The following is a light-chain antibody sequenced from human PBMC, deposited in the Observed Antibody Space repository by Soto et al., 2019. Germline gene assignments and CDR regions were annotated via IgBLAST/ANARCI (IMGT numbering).Light chain of an antibody. CDR3: SSYTSSSPGV. Sequence: QSVLTQPASVSRSPGQSITISCTGTSSDVGGYKYVSWYQQYPGKAPKLMMYEGSNRPSGDSNRYPCSKSGNTASLTMSGLQAEDVADYYCSSYTSSSPGVFGTGTKGTVL. V-gene: IGLV2-14*01. CDR1: SSDVGGYKY. CDR2: EGS. J-gene: IGLJ1*01.